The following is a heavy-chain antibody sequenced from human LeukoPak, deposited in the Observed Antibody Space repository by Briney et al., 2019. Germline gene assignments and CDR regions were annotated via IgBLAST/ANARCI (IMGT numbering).Heavy chain of an antibody. CDR2: TYFRSKRHN. D-gene: IGHD3-22*01. CDR3: ARVGVSGYYDSSGYPYYYYYGMDV. V-gene: IGHV6-1*01. J-gene: IGHJ6*02. Sequence: SQTISLTCALSGASVSSNSAAWNWIRQSPSRGLEWPGRTYFRSKRHNDSGVSVKRRITINPDTSKNQFSLQLNSVTPEDTAVYYCARVGVSGYYDSSGYPYYYYYGMDVWGQGTTVTVSS. CDR1: GASVSSNSAA.